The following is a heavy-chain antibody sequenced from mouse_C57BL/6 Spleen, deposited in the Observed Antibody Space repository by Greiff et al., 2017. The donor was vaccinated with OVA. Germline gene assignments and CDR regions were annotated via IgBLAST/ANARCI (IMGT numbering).Heavy chain of an antibody. V-gene: IGHV1-15*01. CDR2: IDPETGGT. CDR1: GYTFTDYE. D-gene: IGHD1-1*01. Sequence: VKLMESGAELVRPGASVTLSCKASGYTFTDYEMHWVKQTPVHGLEWIGAIDPETGGTAYNQKFKGKAILTADKSSSTAYMELRSLTSEDSAVYYCTSGSSYDGYWGQGTTLTVSS. CDR3: TSGSSYDGY. J-gene: IGHJ2*01.